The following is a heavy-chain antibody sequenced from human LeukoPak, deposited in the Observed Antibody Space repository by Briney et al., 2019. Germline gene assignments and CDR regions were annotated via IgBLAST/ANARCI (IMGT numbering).Heavy chain of an antibody. D-gene: IGHD6-13*01. V-gene: IGHV5-51*01. CDR3: ARHLDSSRGDYYYYYMDV. CDR2: IYPGDSDT. J-gene: IGHJ6*03. CDR1: GYSFTSYW. Sequence: GESLKISCKGSGYSFTSYWIGWVRQMPGKGLEWMGIIYPGDSDTRYSPSFQGQVTISADKSISTAYLQWSSLKASDTAMYNCARHLDSSRGDYYYYYMDVWGKGTTVTVSS.